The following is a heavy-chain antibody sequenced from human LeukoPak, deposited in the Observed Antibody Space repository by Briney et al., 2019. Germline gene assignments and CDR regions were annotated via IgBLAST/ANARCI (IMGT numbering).Heavy chain of an antibody. D-gene: IGHD3-16*01. V-gene: IGHV3-21*01. Sequence: GGSLRLSCAASGFTFSSYSMNWVRQAPGKGLEWVSSISSSSSYIYYADSVKGRFTISRDNAKNSLYLQMNSLRAEDTAVYYCAREYDYVWGSLGYWGQGTLVTVSS. CDR1: GFTFSSYS. J-gene: IGHJ4*02. CDR3: AREYDYVWGSLGY. CDR2: ISSSSSYI.